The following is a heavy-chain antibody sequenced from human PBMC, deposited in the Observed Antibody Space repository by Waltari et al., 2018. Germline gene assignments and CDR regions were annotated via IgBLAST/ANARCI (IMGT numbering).Heavy chain of an antibody. CDR3: ARRPMGAAFDY. V-gene: IGHV4-39*02. Sequence: QLQMHESGPGLVKSSETLSLTCTVSGDSMTNSNYYWAWIRQPPGKGLEWIGDIYYSGTSFYNPSLMSRLTISADTSKNPFSLSLTSVTVADTAIYYCARRPMGAAFDYWGQGVLVTISS. CDR1: GDSMTNSNYY. D-gene: IGHD3-16*01. CDR2: IYYSGTS. J-gene: IGHJ4*02.